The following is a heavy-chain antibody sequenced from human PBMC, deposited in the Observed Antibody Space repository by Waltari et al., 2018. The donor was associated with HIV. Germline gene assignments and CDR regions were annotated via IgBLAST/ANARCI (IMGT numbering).Heavy chain of an antibody. CDR3: ARGEYGSGSYPF. J-gene: IGHJ4*02. CDR2: ITHSGRI. CDR1: GGSFSGYY. V-gene: IGHV4-34*01. Sequence: QVQLQQWGAGLLKPSETLSLTCAVYGGSFSGYYWSWIRQSPGKGLEWIGEITHSGRIDYNPSLKIRLTISTDTSKNQFSLRLSSVSAADTAIYYCARGEYGSGSYPFWGQGTLVTISS. D-gene: IGHD3-10*01.